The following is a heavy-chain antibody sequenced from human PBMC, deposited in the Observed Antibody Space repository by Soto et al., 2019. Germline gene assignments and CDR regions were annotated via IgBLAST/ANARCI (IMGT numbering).Heavy chain of an antibody. V-gene: IGHV4-59*01. Sequence: KHSETLSLTCTVSGGSISSYYWSWIRQPPGKGLEWIGYIYYSGSTNYNPSLKSRVTISVDTSKNQFSLKLSSVTAADTAVYYCARERIMDGITHYDYWGQGTLVTVSS. D-gene: IGHD3-16*01. CDR3: ARERIMDGITHYDY. CDR2: IYYSGST. CDR1: GGSISSYY. J-gene: IGHJ4*02.